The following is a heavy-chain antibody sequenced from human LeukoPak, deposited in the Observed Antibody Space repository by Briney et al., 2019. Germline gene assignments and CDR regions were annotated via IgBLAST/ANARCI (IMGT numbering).Heavy chain of an antibody. CDR3: ASSRN. CDR2: INQDGSEK. Sequence: GGSLRLSFAASGFAFNSYWMSWVRPAPGKGLEWVANINQDGSEKYYVDSVKGRFTISRDNAKNSLYLQMNSLKDEDTSVYYCASSRNWGQGTLVTVSS. J-gene: IGHJ4*02. V-gene: IGHV3-7*02. CDR1: GFAFNSYW.